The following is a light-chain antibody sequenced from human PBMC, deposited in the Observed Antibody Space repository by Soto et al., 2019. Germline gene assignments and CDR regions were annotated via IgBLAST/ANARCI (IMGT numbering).Light chain of an antibody. J-gene: IGKJ4*01. CDR2: NVS. V-gene: IGKV2-30*02. Sequence: DVVMTQSPLSLPVTIGQPASISCRSSQSLVHSSGNTFFNWFQQRPGQSPRRLIYNVSKRYSVGTDRLSGCGSFSDFTLKNRRVETEYVVDYYGVDGTHWPLSFGGRTKV. CDR3: VDGTHWPLS. CDR1: QSLVHSSGNTF.